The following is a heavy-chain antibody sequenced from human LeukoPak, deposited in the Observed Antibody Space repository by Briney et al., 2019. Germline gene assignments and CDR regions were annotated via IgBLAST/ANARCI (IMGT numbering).Heavy chain of an antibody. CDR2: INPKTGGT. V-gene: IGHV1-2*02. Sequence: ASVKVSCKASGYTFTGYDMHWVRQAPGQGLEGMGWINPKTGGTNYAQKFQGRVTMSRDTSISTVYMELSRLRSDDTAVYYCARDLAMIVVVPRDDAFDIWSQGTMVTVSS. CDR3: ARDLAMIVVVPRDDAFDI. D-gene: IGHD3-22*01. CDR1: GYTFTGYD. J-gene: IGHJ3*02.